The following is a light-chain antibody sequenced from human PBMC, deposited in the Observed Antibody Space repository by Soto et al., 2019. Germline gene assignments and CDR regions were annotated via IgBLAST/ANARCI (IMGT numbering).Light chain of an antibody. V-gene: IGKV3-11*01. CDR2: DTS. Sequence: EIVLTQSPATLSLSPGERATLSCRASQSVSSYLAWYQQKPGQAPRLLIYDTSNRATGIPARFSGGGSGSDFTLTISSLEHEDFAVYYCQQRSNWPWTFGQGTKVEI. CDR1: QSVSSY. CDR3: QQRSNWPWT. J-gene: IGKJ1*01.